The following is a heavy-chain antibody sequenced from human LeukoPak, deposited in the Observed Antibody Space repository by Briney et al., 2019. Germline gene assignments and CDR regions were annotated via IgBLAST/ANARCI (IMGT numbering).Heavy chain of an antibody. CDR3: ASWTGIAAAGTGWFDP. J-gene: IGHJ5*02. D-gene: IGHD6-13*01. Sequence: SETLSLTCTVSGYSISSDYYWGWIRQPPGKGLEWIGSIYHSGSTNYNPSLKSRVTISVDTSKNQFSLKLSSVTAADTAVYYCASWTGIAAAGTGWFDPWGQGTLVTVSS. CDR1: GYSISSDYY. V-gene: IGHV4-38-2*02. CDR2: IYHSGST.